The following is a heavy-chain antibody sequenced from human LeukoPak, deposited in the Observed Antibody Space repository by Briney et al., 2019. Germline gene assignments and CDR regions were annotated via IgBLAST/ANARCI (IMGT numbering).Heavy chain of an antibody. CDR3: ARVSRIVVVVAVPYNWFDP. Sequence: PSQTLSLTCTVSGGSISSGGYYWSWIRQPPGKGLEWIGYIYHSGSTYYNPSLKSRVTISVDRSKNQFSLKLSSVTAADTAVYYCARVSRIVVVVAVPYNWFDPWGQGTLVTVSS. J-gene: IGHJ5*02. CDR1: GGSISSGGYY. D-gene: IGHD2-15*01. CDR2: IYHSGST. V-gene: IGHV4-30-2*01.